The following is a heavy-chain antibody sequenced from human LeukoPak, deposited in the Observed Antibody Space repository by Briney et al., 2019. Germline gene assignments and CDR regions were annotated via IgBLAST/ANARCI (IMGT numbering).Heavy chain of an antibody. Sequence: GGSLRLSCAASGFTFSSYWLSWVRQAPGKGLERVANIKQDGSEKYYVDSVKGRVTLSRDKAKNSLCLQMNSRRAEDTAVYYCARDGSSWSPMDDAFDIWGQGTMVTVSS. D-gene: IGHD6-13*01. V-gene: IGHV3-7*01. CDR3: ARDGSSWSPMDDAFDI. CDR1: GFTFSSYW. CDR2: IKQDGSEK. J-gene: IGHJ3*02.